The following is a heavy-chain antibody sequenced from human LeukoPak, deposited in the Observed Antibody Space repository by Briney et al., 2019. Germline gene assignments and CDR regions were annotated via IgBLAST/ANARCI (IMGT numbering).Heavy chain of an antibody. CDR3: ARAKAKAAYFDY. CDR2: IYYSGST. V-gene: IGHV4-39*07. D-gene: IGHD6-13*01. J-gene: IGHJ4*02. CDR1: GGSISSSSYY. Sequence: SETLSLTCTVSGGSISSSSYYWGWIRQLPGKGLEWIGSIYYSGSTYYNPSLKSRVTISVDTSKNQFSLKLSSVTAADTAVYYCARAKAKAAYFDYWGQGTLVTVSS.